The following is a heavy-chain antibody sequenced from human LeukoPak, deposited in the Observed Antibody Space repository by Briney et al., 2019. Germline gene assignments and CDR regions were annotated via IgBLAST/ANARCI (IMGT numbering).Heavy chain of an antibody. CDR3: TESSGWFLGKIDY. V-gene: IGHV3-15*01. Sequence: GGSLRLSCAASGFTFSNAWMSWVRQAPGKGLEWVGRIKSKTDGGTTDYAAPVKGRFTISRDDSKNTLYLQMNSLKTEDSAVYYCTESSGWFLGKIDYRGQGTLVTVSS. CDR1: GFTFSNAW. J-gene: IGHJ4*02. D-gene: IGHD6-19*01. CDR2: IKSKTDGGTT.